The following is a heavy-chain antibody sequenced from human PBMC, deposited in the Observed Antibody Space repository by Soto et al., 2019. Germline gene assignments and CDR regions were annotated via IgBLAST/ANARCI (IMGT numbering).Heavy chain of an antibody. CDR2: IGTAGNT. J-gene: IGHJ4*02. CDR1: GFTFSSYD. V-gene: IGHV3-13*04. D-gene: IGHD3-22*01. CDR3: ARAIGPTLFDY. Sequence: GGSLRLSCSASGFTFSSYDMHWVRQGPGKGLEWVSAIGTAGNTNYAGSVKGRFTISRENAKDSLYLQMNGLGAGATASYFCARAIGPTLFDYWGQGTLVTVSS.